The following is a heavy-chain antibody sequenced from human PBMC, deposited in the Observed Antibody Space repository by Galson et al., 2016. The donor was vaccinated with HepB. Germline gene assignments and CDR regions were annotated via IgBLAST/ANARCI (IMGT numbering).Heavy chain of an antibody. Sequence: SLRLSCAASGFPFSDYYMTWIRQAPGKGLQRISHISSDSGYTNYADSVKGRFTISRDNAKNSLNLQMNSLRAEDTAVYYCARVLRYHYMDVWGKGTTVTVSS. J-gene: IGHJ6*03. V-gene: IGHV3-11*06. CDR3: ARVLRYHYMDV. D-gene: IGHD3-10*02. CDR1: GFPFSDYY. CDR2: ISSDSGYT.